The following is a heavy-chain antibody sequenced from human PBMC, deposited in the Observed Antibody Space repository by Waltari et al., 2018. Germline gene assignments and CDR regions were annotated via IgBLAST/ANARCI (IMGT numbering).Heavy chain of an antibody. Sequence: QVQLQESGPGLVKPSETLSLTCTVSGGSISSHYWSWIRQPPGKGLEWIGYIYYSGSTNYNPSLKGRVTISVDTSKNQFSLKLSSVTAADTAVYYCARGLGYCSGGSCPAFDIWGQGTMVTVSS. CDR1: GGSISSHY. CDR3: ARGLGYCSGGSCPAFDI. D-gene: IGHD2-15*01. V-gene: IGHV4-59*11. J-gene: IGHJ3*02. CDR2: IYYSGST.